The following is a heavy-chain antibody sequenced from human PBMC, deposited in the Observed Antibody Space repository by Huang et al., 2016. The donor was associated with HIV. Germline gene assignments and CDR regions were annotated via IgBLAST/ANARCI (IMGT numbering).Heavy chain of an antibody. V-gene: IGHV4-30-2*01. Sequence: QLRLQESGSGLVKPSQTLSLTCAVSGASISSGCYSWSWIRQPPGKGLEWIGYISHSGSTYSDPSLKRRVTTSVDKSKNQFSLKLNSRTAADTAVYYCARGDYDTRGYYGWFDPWGQGTLVTVSS. D-gene: IGHD3-22*01. CDR2: ISHSGST. CDR3: ARGDYDTRGYYGWFDP. J-gene: IGHJ5*02. CDR1: GASISSGCYS.